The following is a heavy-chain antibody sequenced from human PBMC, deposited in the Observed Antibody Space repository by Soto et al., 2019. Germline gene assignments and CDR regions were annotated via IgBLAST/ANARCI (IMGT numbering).Heavy chain of an antibody. CDR3: ARLGIAAAGTTGRQFDY. D-gene: IGHD6-13*01. J-gene: IGHJ4*02. V-gene: IGHV5-51*01. CDR2: IYPGDSDT. CDR1: GYSFTSYW. Sequence: GESLKISCKGSGYSFTSYWIGWVRQMTGKGLEWMGIIYPGDSDTRYSPSFQGQVTISADKSISTAYLQWSSLKASDTAMYYCARLGIAAAGTTGRQFDYWGQGTLVTVSS.